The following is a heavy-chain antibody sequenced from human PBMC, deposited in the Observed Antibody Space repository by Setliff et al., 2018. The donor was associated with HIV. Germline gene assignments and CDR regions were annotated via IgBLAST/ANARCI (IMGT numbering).Heavy chain of an antibody. V-gene: IGHV3-30*14. CDR3: ARPRLYGTALDL. D-gene: IGHD3-10*01. CDR1: GFTSGFTFTNYW. J-gene: IGHJ5*02. Sequence: PGGSLRLSCAASGFTSGFTFTNYWMSWVRQAPGKGLEWVAVISYDGSNKYYADSVKGRFTLSRDNTKNTLYLQMDSLRPEDTAVYYCARPRLYGTALDLWGQGTLVTVSS. CDR2: ISYDGSNK.